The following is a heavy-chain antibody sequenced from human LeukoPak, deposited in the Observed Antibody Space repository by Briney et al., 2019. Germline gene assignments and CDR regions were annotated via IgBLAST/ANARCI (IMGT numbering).Heavy chain of an antibody. D-gene: IGHD2-2*01. V-gene: IGHV3-23*01. J-gene: IGHJ4*02. CDR1: GFTFSSYA. CDR3: AKNPALYCTSATCYLDY. CDR2: ISGGGGGT. Sequence: GGCLGLSCAVSGFTFSSYAMSWLRQAPGKGLEWVSAISGGGGGTFYADSVMGRFTISRDNSNNTLYLHMNSLRAEDTAVYYCAKNPALYCTSATCYLDYWGQGTLVTVSS.